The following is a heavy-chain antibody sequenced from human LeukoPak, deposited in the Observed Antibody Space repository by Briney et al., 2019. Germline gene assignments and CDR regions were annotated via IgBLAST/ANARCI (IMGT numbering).Heavy chain of an antibody. Sequence: GGALRLSCGASGFTFSSYAMSWGRQAPGEGVEWVSAISGSGGSTYYADSVKGRFTISRDDSKNTLYLQMNSLRAEDTAVYYCAKAYDILTGYYLDYWGQGTLVTVSS. CDR2: ISGSGGST. D-gene: IGHD3-9*01. J-gene: IGHJ4*02. V-gene: IGHV3-23*01. CDR3: AKAYDILTGYYLDY. CDR1: GFTFSSYA.